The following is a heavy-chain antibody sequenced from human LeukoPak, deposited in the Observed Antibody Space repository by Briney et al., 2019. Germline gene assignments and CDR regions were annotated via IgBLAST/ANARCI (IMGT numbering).Heavy chain of an antibody. CDR1: GFTFDDYA. V-gene: IGHV3-9*03. D-gene: IGHD6-19*01. CDR3: AKGGVAVAGTVDY. Sequence: PGGSLRLSCAASGFTFDDYAMHWVRQAPGKGLEWVSGISWNSGSIGYADSVKGRFTISRDNAKNSLYLQMNSLRAEDMALCYCAKGGVAVAGTVDYWGQGTLVTVSS. CDR2: ISWNSGSI. J-gene: IGHJ4*02.